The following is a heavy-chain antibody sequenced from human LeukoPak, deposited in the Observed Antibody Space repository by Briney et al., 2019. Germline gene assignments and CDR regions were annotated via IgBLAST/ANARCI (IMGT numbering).Heavy chain of an antibody. V-gene: IGHV3-53*01. CDR2: IYSGGNT. D-gene: IGHD4/OR15-4a*01. CDR1: GFTVSGNS. J-gene: IGHJ4*02. CDR3: ARRAGAYSHPYDY. Sequence: GGSLRLSCTVSGFTVSGNSMSWVRQAPGKGLEWVSFIYSGGNTHYSDSLKGRFTISRDNSKNTLYLQMNSLRVEDTAVYYCARRAGAYSHPYDYWGQGTLVTVSS.